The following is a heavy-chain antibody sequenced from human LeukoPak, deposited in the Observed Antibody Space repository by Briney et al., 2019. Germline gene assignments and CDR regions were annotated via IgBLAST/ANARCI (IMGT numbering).Heavy chain of an antibody. D-gene: IGHD2-15*01. CDR3: AKDGYCSGGSCLVDY. Sequence: GGSLRLSCAASGFTFSSYAMHWVRQAPGKGLEWVAVISYDGSNKYYADSVKGRFTISRDNSKNTLYLQMNSLRAEDTAVYYCAKDGYCSGGSCLVDYWGQGTLVTVSS. V-gene: IGHV3-30*07. CDR1: GFTFSSYA. CDR2: ISYDGSNK. J-gene: IGHJ4*02.